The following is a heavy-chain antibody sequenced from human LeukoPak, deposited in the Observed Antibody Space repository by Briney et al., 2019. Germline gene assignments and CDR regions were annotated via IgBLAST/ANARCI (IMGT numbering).Heavy chain of an antibody. V-gene: IGHV3-15*01. D-gene: IGHD1-26*01. Sequence: GGSLRLPCAASGFTFSNGWMSWVRQAPGEGLEWVGRIKSKTDGGTTDYPAPEKGRFTISRDDSKNTLYLQMNSLKTEDTAVYYCTTYTVGATTSHFDNWGQGTLVTVSS. J-gene: IGHJ4*02. CDR2: IKSKTDGGTT. CDR1: GFTFSNGW. CDR3: TTYTVGATTSHFDN.